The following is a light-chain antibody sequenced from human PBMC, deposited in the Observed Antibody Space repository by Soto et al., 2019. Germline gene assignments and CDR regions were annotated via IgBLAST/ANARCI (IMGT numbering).Light chain of an antibody. V-gene: IGLV2-8*01. CDR2: EVS. CDR3: SSYAGSDVV. J-gene: IGLJ2*01. CDR1: SSDVGGYNY. Sequence: QSALTQPPSASGSPGQSVTISCTGTSSDVGGYNYVSWYQQHPGKAPKLMIYEVSKQPSGVPDRFSGSKSGNTASLTVSGLQAEDEAEYYCSSYAGSDVVFGGGTKLTVL.